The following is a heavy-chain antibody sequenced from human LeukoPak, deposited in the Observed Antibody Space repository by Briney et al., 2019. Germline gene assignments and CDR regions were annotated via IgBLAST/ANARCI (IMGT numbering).Heavy chain of an antibody. D-gene: IGHD2-2*01. CDR3: ARAVRWRMEYHFDY. J-gene: IGHJ4*02. Sequence: GGSLRLSCAASGFTFSGYWMHWVRQTPGKGLVWVSRINTDGSSTSYADSVKGRFTISRDNAKNTLYLQMNSLRAEDTAVFYCARAVRWRMEYHFDYWGQGTLVTVSS. V-gene: IGHV3-74*01. CDR1: GFTFSGYW. CDR2: INTDGSST.